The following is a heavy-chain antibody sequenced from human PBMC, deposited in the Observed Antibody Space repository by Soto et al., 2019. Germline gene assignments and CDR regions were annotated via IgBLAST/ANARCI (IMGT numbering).Heavy chain of an antibody. D-gene: IGHD6-19*01. CDR2: IYYSGST. J-gene: IGHJ4*02. V-gene: IGHV4-59*01. CDR3: ARGQPQGIPVAVSASKPLYYFDY. CDR1: GGSISSYY. Sequence: PSETLSLTCTVSGGSISSYYWSWIRQPPGKGLEWIGYIYYSGSTNYNPSLKSRVTISVDTSKNQFSLKLSSVTAADTAVYYCARGQPQGIPVAVSASKPLYYFDYWGQGTLVTVSS.